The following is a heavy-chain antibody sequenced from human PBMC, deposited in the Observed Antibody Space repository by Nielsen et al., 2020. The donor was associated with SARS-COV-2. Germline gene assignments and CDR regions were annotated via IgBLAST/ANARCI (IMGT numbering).Heavy chain of an antibody. V-gene: IGHV5-51*01. D-gene: IGHD2-2*01. CDR3: ARHGTYCSSTSCTGGAFDI. CDR2: IYPGDSDT. J-gene: IGHJ3*02. Sequence: GESLKISCKGSGYSFTSYWIGWVRHMPGKGLEWMGIIYPGDSDTRYSPSFQGQVTISADKSISTAYLQWSSLKASDTAMYYCARHGTYCSSTSCTGGAFDIWGQGTMVTVSS. CDR1: GYSFTSYW.